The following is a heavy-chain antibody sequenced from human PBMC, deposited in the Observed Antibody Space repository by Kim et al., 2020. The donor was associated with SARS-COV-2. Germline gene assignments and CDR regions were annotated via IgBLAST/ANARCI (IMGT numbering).Heavy chain of an antibody. J-gene: IGHJ5*02. CDR3: AAGKYYYDSSGYLNWFDP. Sequence: SVKVSCKASGFTFTSSAMQWVRQARGQRLEWIGWIVVGSGNTNYAQKFQERVTITRDMSTSTAYMELSSLRSEDTAVYYCAAGKYYYDSSGYLNWFDPWGQGTLVTVSS. CDR2: IVVGSGNT. V-gene: IGHV1-58*02. CDR1: GFTFTSSA. D-gene: IGHD3-22*01.